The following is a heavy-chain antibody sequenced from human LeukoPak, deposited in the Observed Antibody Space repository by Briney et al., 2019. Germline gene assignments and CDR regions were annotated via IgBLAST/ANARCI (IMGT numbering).Heavy chain of an antibody. Sequence: KPSETLSLTCAVYGGSFSGYYWSWIRQPPGKGLEWIGEINHSGSTNYNPSLKSRVTISVDTSKNQFSLRLSSVTAADTAVYYWARDVYAWETNYVGYWGQGTLVTVSS. CDR2: INHSGST. CDR3: ARDVYAWETNYVGY. CDR1: GGSFSGYY. J-gene: IGHJ4*02. D-gene: IGHD2-8*01. V-gene: IGHV4-34*01.